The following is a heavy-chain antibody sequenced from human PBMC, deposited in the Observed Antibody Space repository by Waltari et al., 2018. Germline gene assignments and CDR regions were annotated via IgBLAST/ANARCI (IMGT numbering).Heavy chain of an antibody. CDR2: IRDDGSNK. CDR3: AKDRGGYDTFTY. V-gene: IGHV3-30*02. Sequence: QVQLVESGGGVVQPGGSLRLSCAASGFTFSSYGMHWVRQAPGKGLEWVAFIRDDGSNKYYADSWKGRFTISRDNSKNTLYLQMNSLRAEDTAVYYCAKDRGGYDTFTYWGQGTLVTVSS. J-gene: IGHJ4*02. D-gene: IGHD5-12*01. CDR1: GFTFSSYG.